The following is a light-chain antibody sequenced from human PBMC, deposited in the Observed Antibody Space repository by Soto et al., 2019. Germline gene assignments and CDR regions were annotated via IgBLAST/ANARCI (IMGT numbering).Light chain of an antibody. CDR3: QQYNNWPYT. V-gene: IGKV3-15*01. Sequence: EIVMTQSPATLSVSPGGSATLSCRASQHVSSNFAWYRQKPGQAPTLVIYRASTRATGIPARFSGSGSGTEFTLTISRLQSEEFAVYYCQQYNNWPYTFGQGTKLEIK. J-gene: IGKJ2*01. CDR2: RAS. CDR1: QHVSSN.